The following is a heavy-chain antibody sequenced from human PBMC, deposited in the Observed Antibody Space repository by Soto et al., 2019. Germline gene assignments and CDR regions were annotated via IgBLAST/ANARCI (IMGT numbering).Heavy chain of an antibody. J-gene: IGHJ6*02. CDR3: ARPGRSSPSSYYYYYGMDV. V-gene: IGHV4-30-4*01. CDR1: GGSISSGDYY. CDR2: IYYSGST. Sequence: PSETLSLTCTVSGGSISSGDYYWSWIRQPPGKGLEGIGYIYYSGSTYYNPSLKRRVTISVDPSKPQFSLNLRSVTPADTAVYYSARPGRSSPSSYYYYYGMDVWGQGTTVTLSS.